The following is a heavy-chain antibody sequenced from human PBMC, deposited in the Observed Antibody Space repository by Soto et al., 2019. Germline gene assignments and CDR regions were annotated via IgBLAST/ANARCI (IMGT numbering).Heavy chain of an antibody. D-gene: IGHD3-22*01. V-gene: IGHV3-30*18. J-gene: IGHJ4*02. CDR2: ISYDGSNK. Sequence: GGSLRLSCAASGFTFSSYGMHWVRQAPGKGLEWVAVISYDGSNKYYADSVKGRFTISRDNSKNTLYLQMNSLRAEDTAVYYCAKDIPHYYDSSPTSDYWGQGTLVTVSS. CDR1: GFTFSSYG. CDR3: AKDIPHYYDSSPTSDY.